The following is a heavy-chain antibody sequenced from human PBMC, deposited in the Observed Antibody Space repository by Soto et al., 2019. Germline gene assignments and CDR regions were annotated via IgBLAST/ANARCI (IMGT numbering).Heavy chain of an antibody. Sequence: GGSLRLSCAASLLTFSSHSMNWVRQAPGKGLEWVSSISGGSEHIFYADSVKGRFTVSRDNAKNSLFLQMNFLRVEDSAVYYCAKGETQGPSPGFDYWGQGALVTVSS. V-gene: IGHV3-21*03. CDR3: AKGETQGPSPGFDY. CDR2: ISGGSEHI. J-gene: IGHJ4*02. CDR1: LLTFSSHS.